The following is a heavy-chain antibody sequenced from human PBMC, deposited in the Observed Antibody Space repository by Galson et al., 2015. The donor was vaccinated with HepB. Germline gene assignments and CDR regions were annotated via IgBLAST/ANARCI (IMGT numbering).Heavy chain of an antibody. CDR2: IDWDDDK. CDR3: ARIRPNYYDSSGPFDY. CDR1: GFSLSTSGMC. V-gene: IGHV2-70*01. J-gene: IGHJ4*02. D-gene: IGHD3-22*01. Sequence: PALVKPTQTLTLTCTFSGFSLSTSGMCVSWIRQPPGKALEWLALIDWDDDKYYSTSLKTRLTISKDTSKNQVVLTMTNMDPVDTATYYCARIRPNYYDSSGPFDYWGQGTLVTVSS.